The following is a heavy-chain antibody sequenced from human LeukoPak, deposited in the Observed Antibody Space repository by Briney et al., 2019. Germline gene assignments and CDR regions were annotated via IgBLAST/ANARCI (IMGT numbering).Heavy chain of an antibody. V-gene: IGHV3-33*01. J-gene: IGHJ4*02. CDR3: ARDHGSGTSDFDY. Sequence: GTSLRLSCAASGFTFSSYGMHWVRQAPGKGLEWVAVIWYDGSNKYYADSVRGRFTISRDNSKNTLYLQMNSLRAEDTAVYYCARDHGSGTSDFDYWGQGTLVTVSS. CDR2: IWYDGSNK. D-gene: IGHD3-10*01. CDR1: GFTFSSYG.